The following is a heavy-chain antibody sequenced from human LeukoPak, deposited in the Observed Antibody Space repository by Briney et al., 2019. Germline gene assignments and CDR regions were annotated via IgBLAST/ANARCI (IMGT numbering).Heavy chain of an antibody. CDR3: ARDYKYAFDY. CDR2: IGIDSGNT. Sequence: GGSLRLSCAASGFTFSDYSMNWVLQAPGKGLEWISYIGIDSGNTNYADSVKGRFTISGDKAKNSLYLQMNSLRVEDTAVYYCARDYKYAFDYWGQGTLVTVSS. D-gene: IGHD5-24*01. CDR1: GFTFSDYS. V-gene: IGHV3-48*01. J-gene: IGHJ4*02.